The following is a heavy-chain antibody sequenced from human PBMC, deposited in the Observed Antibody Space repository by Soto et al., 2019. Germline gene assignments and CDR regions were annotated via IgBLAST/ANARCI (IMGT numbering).Heavy chain of an antibody. CDR3: ARPHGGSSGWDNWFDP. J-gene: IGHJ5*02. V-gene: IGHV4-59*01. CDR1: GGSITSSYY. CDR2: IYYSGST. D-gene: IGHD6-25*01. Sequence: SETLSVTCTVSGGSITSSYYWGWIRQPPGKGLEWIGYIYYSGSTNYNPSLKSRVTISVDTSKNQFSLKLSSVTAADTAVYYCARPHGGSSGWDNWFDPWGQGTLVTVSS.